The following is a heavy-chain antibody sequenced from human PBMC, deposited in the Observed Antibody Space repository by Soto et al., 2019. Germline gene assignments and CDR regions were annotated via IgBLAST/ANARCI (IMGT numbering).Heavy chain of an antibody. D-gene: IGHD6-13*01. CDR2: INPNSGGT. Sequence: QVQLVQSGAEVKQPGASVKVSCKASGYTFTGYYMHWVRQAPGQGLEWMGWINPNSGGTNYAQKFQGWVTMTRDTSISTAYMELSRLRSDDTAVYYCARKSPYSSSWHFDYWGQGTLVTVSS. V-gene: IGHV1-2*04. CDR1: GYTFTGYY. J-gene: IGHJ4*02. CDR3: ARKSPYSSSWHFDY.